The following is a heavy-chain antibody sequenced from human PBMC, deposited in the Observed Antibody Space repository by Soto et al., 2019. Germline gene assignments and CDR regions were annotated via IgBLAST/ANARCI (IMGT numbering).Heavy chain of an antibody. V-gene: IGHV3-30-3*01. CDR1: GFTFSNYA. CDR3: ARPTRITLVREVVDFFDY. CDR2: ISSDGVDK. J-gene: IGHJ4*02. Sequence: QAQLVESGGRVVQPGKSLRLFCTASGFTFSNYALHWVRQAPGKGLEWVAVVAVISSDGVDKYYADSVKGRFTISRDDSKNTLYLQMDSLRAEDTAVYYCARPTRITLVREVVDFFDYWGQGTLVTVSS. D-gene: IGHD3-10*01.